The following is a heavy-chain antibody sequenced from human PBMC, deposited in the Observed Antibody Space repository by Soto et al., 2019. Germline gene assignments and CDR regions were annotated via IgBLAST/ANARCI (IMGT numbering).Heavy chain of an antibody. Sequence: GGSLRLSCAASGFTFSNAWMNWVRQAPGKGLEWVGRIKSKTDGGTTDYAAPVKGRFTISRDDSKNTLYLQMNSLKTEDTAVYYCTTAVSYYVDIVATIPDFQHWGQGTLVTVSS. J-gene: IGHJ1*01. V-gene: IGHV3-15*07. CDR2: IKSKTDGGTT. CDR1: GFTFSNAW. D-gene: IGHD5-12*01. CDR3: TTAVSYYVDIVATIPDFQH.